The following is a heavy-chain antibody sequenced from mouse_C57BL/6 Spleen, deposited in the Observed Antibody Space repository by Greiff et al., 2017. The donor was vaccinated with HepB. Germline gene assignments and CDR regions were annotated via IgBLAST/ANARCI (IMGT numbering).Heavy chain of an antibody. CDR2: IWTGGGT. CDR3: ARNRRGNYYAMDY. V-gene: IGHV2-9-1*01. Sequence: QVQLQQSGPGLVAPSQSLSITCTVSGFSLTSYAMSWVRQPPGKGLEWLGVIWTGGGTNYNSALKSRLSISKDNSKSQVFLKMNSLQTDDTARYYCARNRRGNYYAMDYWGQGTSVTVSS. J-gene: IGHJ4*01. CDR1: GFSLTSYA.